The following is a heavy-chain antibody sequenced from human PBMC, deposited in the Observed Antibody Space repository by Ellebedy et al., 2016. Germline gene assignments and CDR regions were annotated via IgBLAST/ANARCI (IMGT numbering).Heavy chain of an antibody. Sequence: GGSLRLSXAASGFTFSDYYMSWIRQAPGKGLEWVSSISGSGGAKYYADSVKGRFTISRDNARNSLFLQMNSLRAEDTAVYYCAKRTLTGTTDYWGQGTLVTVSS. J-gene: IGHJ4*02. CDR1: GFTFSDYY. D-gene: IGHD1-7*01. V-gene: IGHV3-11*01. CDR3: AKRTLTGTTDY. CDR2: ISGSGGAK.